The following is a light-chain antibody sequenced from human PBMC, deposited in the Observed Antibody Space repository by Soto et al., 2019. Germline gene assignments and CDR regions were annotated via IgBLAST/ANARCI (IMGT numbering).Light chain of an antibody. V-gene: IGKV1-5*01. Sequence: DIKMTQSPSTLSASVGDRVSITCRASQSISSWLAWYQQKPGKAPKLLIYDASSLESGVPSRFSGSGSGTEFTLTISSLQPEDIATYYCQQFDNLPLLTFGGGTKVDIK. CDR2: DAS. CDR3: QQFDNLPLLT. CDR1: QSISSW. J-gene: IGKJ4*01.